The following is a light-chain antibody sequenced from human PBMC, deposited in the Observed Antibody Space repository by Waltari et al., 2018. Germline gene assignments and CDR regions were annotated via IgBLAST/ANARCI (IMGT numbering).Light chain of an antibody. CDR1: QSVLYSSNNKNY. CDR3: QQYYSTPLT. Sequence: DIVMTQSPDSLAVSLGERATINCKSSQSVLYSSNNKNYFAWYQQKPGQPPKLLIYWASTRESGVPDRFSGSGSGTDFTLTISSRQAEDVAVYYCQQYYSTPLTFGGGTKVEIK. CDR2: WAS. V-gene: IGKV4-1*01. J-gene: IGKJ4*01.